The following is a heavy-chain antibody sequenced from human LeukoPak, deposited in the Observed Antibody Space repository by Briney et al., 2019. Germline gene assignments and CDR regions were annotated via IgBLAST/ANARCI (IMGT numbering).Heavy chain of an antibody. J-gene: IGHJ1*01. CDR2: ISSSSSTI. CDR1: GFTFSSYS. V-gene: IGHV3-48*01. Sequence: GGSLRLSCAASGFTFSSYSMNWVRQAPGKGLEWVSYISSSSSTIYYADSVKGRFTISRDNAKNSLYLQMNSLRAEDTAVYYCASSYGDYVPEYFQHWGQGTLVTVSS. D-gene: IGHD4-17*01. CDR3: ASSYGDYVPEYFQH.